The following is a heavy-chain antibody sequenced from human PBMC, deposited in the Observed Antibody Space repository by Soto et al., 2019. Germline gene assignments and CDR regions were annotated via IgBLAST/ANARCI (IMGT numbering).Heavy chain of an antibody. CDR3: ASRSYCSSTSCPKPQSIYYYYGMDV. CDR2: VIPIFGTA. D-gene: IGHD2-2*01. V-gene: IGHV1-69*13. J-gene: IGHJ6*02. Sequence: GASGKVSCKGSGGTLSSYAISWVRQAPGQGLEWMGGVIPIFGTARSAQKFQGRVTLTADESTSTAYMELSSLRSEDTAVYYCASRSYCSSTSCPKPQSIYYYYGMDVWGQGTTVTVSS. CDR1: GGTLSSYA.